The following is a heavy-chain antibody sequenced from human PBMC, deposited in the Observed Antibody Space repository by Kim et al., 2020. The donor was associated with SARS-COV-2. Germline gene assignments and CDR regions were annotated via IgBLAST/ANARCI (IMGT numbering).Heavy chain of an antibody. Sequence: GGSLRLSCEASGFTFSSYSMNWVRQAPGKGLEWVSSISSSSSYIYYADSVKGRFTISRDNAKNSLYLQMNSLRAEDTAVYYCERGGSYGSGSYPYDYFDYWGQGTLVTVSS. V-gene: IGHV3-21*01. CDR3: ERGGSYGSGSYPYDYFDY. CDR1: GFTFSSYS. J-gene: IGHJ4*02. CDR2: ISSSSSYI. D-gene: IGHD3-10*01.